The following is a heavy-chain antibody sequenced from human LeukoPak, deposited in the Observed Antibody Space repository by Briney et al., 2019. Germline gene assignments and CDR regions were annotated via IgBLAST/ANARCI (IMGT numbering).Heavy chain of an antibody. CDR2: IIPIFGTA. CDR1: GGTFSSYA. Sequence: ASVKVSCKASGGTFSSYAISWVRQAPGQGLEWMGGIIPIFGTANYAQKFQGRVTITTDESTSTAYMELSSLRSEDTAVYYCARDAGDCSSTSCYLRYWGQGTLVTVSS. D-gene: IGHD2-2*01. J-gene: IGHJ4*02. V-gene: IGHV1-69*05. CDR3: ARDAGDCSSTSCYLRY.